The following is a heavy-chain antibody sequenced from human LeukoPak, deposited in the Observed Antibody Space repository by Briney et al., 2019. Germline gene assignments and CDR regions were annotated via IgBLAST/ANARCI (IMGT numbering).Heavy chain of an antibody. CDR1: GFTVSSNY. V-gene: IGHV3-23*01. CDR2: ISGSGGDT. CDR3: AKDAAGPEY. D-gene: IGHD6-13*01. J-gene: IGHJ4*02. Sequence: PGESLRLSCAASGFTVSSNYMSWVRQAPGKGLEWVSGISGSGGDTWYPDSVKGRFTISRDNSKNTLFLQMNSLRVEDTAMYYCAKDAAGPEYWGQGTRVTVSS.